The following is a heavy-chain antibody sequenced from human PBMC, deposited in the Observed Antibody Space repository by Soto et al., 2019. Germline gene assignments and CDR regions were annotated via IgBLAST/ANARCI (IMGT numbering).Heavy chain of an antibody. V-gene: IGHV3-23*01. CDR3: VIPTTIQLWPRADY. Sequence: GGSLRLSCAASGFTFSSYAMSWVRQAPGKGLEWVSAISGSGGSTYYADSVKGRFTISRDNSKNTLYLQMNSLRAEDTAVYYCVIPTTIQLWPRADYWGQGTLVTVSS. J-gene: IGHJ4*02. CDR1: GFTFSSYA. CDR2: ISGSGGST. D-gene: IGHD5-18*01.